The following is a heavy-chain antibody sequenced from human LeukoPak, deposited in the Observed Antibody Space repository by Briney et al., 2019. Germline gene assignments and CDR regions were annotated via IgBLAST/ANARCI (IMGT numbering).Heavy chain of an antibody. CDR1: GYTFTSYY. Sequence: GASVEVSCEASGYTFTSYYIHWVRQAPGQGLEWMGIINPSGGSTSFAQNFQGRVTLTRDTSTSTVYMEVSSLRSEDTALYYCARGGGVVVPFDYWGQGPLVTVSS. CDR3: ARGGGVVVPFDY. V-gene: IGHV1-46*01. J-gene: IGHJ4*02. CDR2: INPSGGST. D-gene: IGHD2-15*01.